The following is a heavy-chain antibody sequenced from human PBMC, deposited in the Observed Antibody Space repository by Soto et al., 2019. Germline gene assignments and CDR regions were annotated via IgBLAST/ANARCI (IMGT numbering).Heavy chain of an antibody. D-gene: IGHD5-12*01. CDR2: IYYSGST. CDR1: GGSISSYY. Sequence: PETLSLTCTVPGGSISSYYGSWIRQPPGKGLEWIGYIYYSGSTNYNPSLKSRVTISVDTSKNQFSLKLSSVTAADTAVYYCARAPLAGGYDLYYFDYWGQGTLVTVSS. J-gene: IGHJ4*02. CDR3: ARAPLAGGYDLYYFDY. V-gene: IGHV4-59*08.